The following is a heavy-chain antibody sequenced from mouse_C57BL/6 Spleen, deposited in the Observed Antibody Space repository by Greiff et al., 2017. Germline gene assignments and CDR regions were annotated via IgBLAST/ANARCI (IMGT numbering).Heavy chain of an antibody. J-gene: IGHJ2*01. CDR1: GFTFTDYY. V-gene: IGHV7-3*01. Sequence: DVHLVESGGGLVQPGGSLSLSCAASGFTFTDYYMSWVRQPPGKALEWLGFIRNKANGYTTEYSASVKGRFTISRDNIQSILYLQMSALRAEDSATYYCARHNSCISSYFDYWGQGTTLTVSS. CDR2: IRNKANGYTT. CDR3: ARHNSCISSYFDY. D-gene: IGHD1-1*01.